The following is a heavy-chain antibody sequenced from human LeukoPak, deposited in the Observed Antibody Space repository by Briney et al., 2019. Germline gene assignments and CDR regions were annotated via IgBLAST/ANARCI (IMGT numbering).Heavy chain of an antibody. CDR1: GYTFTSYG. D-gene: IGHD3-3*01. V-gene: IGHV1-18*01. CDR3: ARDHPAYYDFWSGYYKSSSPTYYFDY. CDR2: ISAYNGNT. Sequence: AASVKVSCKASGYTFTSYGISWVRQAPGQGLEWMGWISAYNGNTNYAQKLQGRVTMTTDTSTSTAYMELRSLRSDGTAVYYCARDHPAYYDFWSGYYKSSSPTYYFDYWGQGTLVTVSS. J-gene: IGHJ4*02.